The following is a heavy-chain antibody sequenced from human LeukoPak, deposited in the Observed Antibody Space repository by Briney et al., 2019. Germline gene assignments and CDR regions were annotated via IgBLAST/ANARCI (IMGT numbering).Heavy chain of an antibody. CDR2: IYYSGST. CDR1: GGSISSYY. V-gene: IGHV4-59*01. D-gene: IGHD3-16*02. J-gene: IGHJ4*02. CDR3: ARTYYDYVWGSYRLGYFDY. Sequence: SETLSLTCTVSGGSISSYYWSWIRQPPGKGLEWIGYIYYSGSTNYNPSLKSRVTISVDTSKYQFSLKLSSVTAADTAVYYCARTYYDYVWGSYRLGYFDYWGQGTLVTVSS.